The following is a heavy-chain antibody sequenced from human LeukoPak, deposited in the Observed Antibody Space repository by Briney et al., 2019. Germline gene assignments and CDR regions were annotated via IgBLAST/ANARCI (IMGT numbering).Heavy chain of an antibody. Sequence: GGSLRLSCAASGFSVSSSYMSWVRQAPGKGLEWVSVIYSDSNTYYADSVKGRFTISRDNSKNTLYLQMNSLRAEDTAVYHCARHSSSVPYYYHGLDVWGQGTRSPSP. CDR2: IYSDSNT. CDR3: ARHSSSVPYYYHGLDV. CDR1: GFSVSSSY. J-gene: IGHJ6*02. D-gene: IGHD6-6*01. V-gene: IGHV3-53*01.